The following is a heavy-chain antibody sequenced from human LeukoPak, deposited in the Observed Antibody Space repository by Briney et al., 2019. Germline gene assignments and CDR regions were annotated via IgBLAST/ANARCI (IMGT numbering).Heavy chain of an antibody. CDR1: VCTFSSYA. D-gene: IGHD3-10*01. J-gene: IGHJ5*02. V-gene: IGHV1-69*05. Sequence: SVTVSFKASVCTFSSYAISWVRQAPAQGLEWMGGIIPSFGTANYAQKFQGRVTITTDESTSTAYMELSSLRSEDTAVYYCAPTGYGSGSSRRDWFDPWGQGTLVTVSS. CDR3: APTGYGSGSSRRDWFDP. CDR2: IIPSFGTA.